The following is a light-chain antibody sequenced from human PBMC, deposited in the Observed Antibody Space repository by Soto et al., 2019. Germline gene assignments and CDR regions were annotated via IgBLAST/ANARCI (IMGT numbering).Light chain of an antibody. Sequence: EIVLTQSPGTLSLSPGERATLFCRASQSIATSQLAWYQQKPGQAPRLLIGASTRATGIPDRFSDSGSGTDFTLTISRLGPEDFAVYHCQQFAASPRTFGQGTKVDIK. CDR1: QSIATSQ. CDR2: GAS. CDR3: QQFAASPRT. V-gene: IGKV3-20*01. J-gene: IGKJ1*01.